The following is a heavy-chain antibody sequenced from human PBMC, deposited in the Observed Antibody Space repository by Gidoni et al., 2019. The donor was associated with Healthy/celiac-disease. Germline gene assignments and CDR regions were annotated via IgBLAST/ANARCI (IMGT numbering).Heavy chain of an antibody. CDR1: GFHFSSYW. Sequence: EVQLVESGGGLVQHGGALRLSCAASGFHFSSYWKSWVGRAPGKGLEWVANIKQDGSEKYYVASVKVRFTISRDNAKNSLYLQMNSLRAEDTAVYYCARDVGSFDFWSGYYYGMDVWGQGTTVTVSS. CDR3: ARDVGSFDFWSGYYYGMDV. CDR2: IKQDGSEK. J-gene: IGHJ6*02. V-gene: IGHV3-7*01. D-gene: IGHD3-3*01.